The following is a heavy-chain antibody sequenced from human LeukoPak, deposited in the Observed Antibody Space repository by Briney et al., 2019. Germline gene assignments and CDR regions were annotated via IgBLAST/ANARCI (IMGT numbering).Heavy chain of an antibody. CDR1: GFTFSNYA. CDR3: ATEKGDSPDY. Sequence: GSLRLSCAASGFTFSNYAMAWVRQAPGKGLEWDSGLSGSGSNTFYTDSLKGRFTISRDNPKNTLYLQMNSLRADDTAVYYCATEKGDSPDYWGQGTLVTVSS. V-gene: IGHV3-23*01. D-gene: IGHD3-16*01. J-gene: IGHJ4*02. CDR2: LSGSGSNT.